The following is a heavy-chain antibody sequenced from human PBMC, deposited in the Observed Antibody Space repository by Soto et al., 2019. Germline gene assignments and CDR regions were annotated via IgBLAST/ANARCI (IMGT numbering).Heavy chain of an antibody. J-gene: IGHJ5*02. CDR1: GVTFRIFA. Sequence: PGGSLRPSCSGSGVTFRIFAIHWVRQAPGRGLEYVSAIGSSGSSSIFADSVKGRFTMSRDNSKDTVYLQLSSLRPEDTAVYFCVRGSMSWYDNNWLDPWGQGTLATVSS. CDR2: IGSSGSSS. CDR3: VRGSMSWYDNNWLDP. V-gene: IGHV3-64D*06. D-gene: IGHD6-13*01.